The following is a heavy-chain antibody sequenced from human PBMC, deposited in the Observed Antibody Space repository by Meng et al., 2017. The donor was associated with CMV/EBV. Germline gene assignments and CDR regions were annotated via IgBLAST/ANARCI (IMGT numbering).Heavy chain of an antibody. Sequence: SVKVSCKASGGTFNNYAITCVRQAPGQGLEWMGGVIPRLGVPDFAQKFQGRLTITANKATSVVNMELSSLTSEDTAVYYCASHLHLGYCNTPTCYRSFDPWGQGTLVTVSS. D-gene: IGHD2-2*02. V-gene: IGHV1-69*10. CDR2: VIPRLGVP. CDR3: ASHLHLGYCNTPTCYRSFDP. CDR1: GGTFNNYA. J-gene: IGHJ5*02.